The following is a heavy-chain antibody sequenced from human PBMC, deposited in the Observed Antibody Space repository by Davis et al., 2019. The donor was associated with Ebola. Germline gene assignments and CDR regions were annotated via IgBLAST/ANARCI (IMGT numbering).Heavy chain of an antibody. D-gene: IGHD3-3*01. V-gene: IGHV4-34*01. CDR1: GESFSGFY. Sequence: SETLSLTCAVYGESFSGFYWSWIRQPPGTGLEWIGEINHSGTTNYNPSLKSRVTISVDTSKNQFSLKLSSVTAADTAVYYCARIIRFLEWLSPRVDYYMDVWGKGTTVTVSS. CDR2: INHSGTT. J-gene: IGHJ6*03. CDR3: ARIIRFLEWLSPRVDYYMDV.